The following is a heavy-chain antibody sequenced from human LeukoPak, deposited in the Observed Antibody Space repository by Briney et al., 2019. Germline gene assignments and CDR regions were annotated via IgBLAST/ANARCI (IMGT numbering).Heavy chain of an antibody. CDR3: ARGGGYYGTSGYYTTHDY. Sequence: GASVKVSCKASGYTFSSYGISWVRQAPGQGLEWMGWISVYNGNTNYVQKLQGRVTMTTDTSTSTAYMELRSLRSDDTAVYYCARGGGYYGTSGYYTTHDYWGQGTLVTVSS. D-gene: IGHD3-22*01. V-gene: IGHV1-18*01. J-gene: IGHJ4*02. CDR1: GYTFSSYG. CDR2: ISVYNGNT.